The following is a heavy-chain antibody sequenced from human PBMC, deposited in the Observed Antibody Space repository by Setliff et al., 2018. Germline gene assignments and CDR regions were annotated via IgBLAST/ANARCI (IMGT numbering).Heavy chain of an antibody. CDR2: ISSSSYI. CDR1: GFTFSSYS. Sequence: GGSLRLSCAASGFTFSSYSMNWVRQAPGKGLEWVSSISSSSYIYYADSVKGRFTISRDNAKNSLYLQMNSLRAEDTAVYYCARDGIVGATYPDFDYWGQGTTVTVSS. J-gene: IGHJ4*03. D-gene: IGHD1-26*01. CDR3: ARDGIVGATYPDFDY. V-gene: IGHV3-21*04.